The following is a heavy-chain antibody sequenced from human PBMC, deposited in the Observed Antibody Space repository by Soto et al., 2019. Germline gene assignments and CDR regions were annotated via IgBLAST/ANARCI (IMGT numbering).Heavy chain of an antibody. D-gene: IGHD6-19*01. CDR3: ARDGGAVAGTMG. J-gene: IGHJ4*02. CDR2: IIPILGIA. Sequence: QVQLVQSRAEVKKPWSSVKVSCKASGGTFTSYTISCVRQAPGQGLEWMGRIIPILGIANYAQKFQGRVTITADKSTSTADMELSSLSSEDTAVYYCARDGGAVAGTMGWGQGTLVTVSS. CDR1: GGTFTSYT. V-gene: IGHV1-69*08.